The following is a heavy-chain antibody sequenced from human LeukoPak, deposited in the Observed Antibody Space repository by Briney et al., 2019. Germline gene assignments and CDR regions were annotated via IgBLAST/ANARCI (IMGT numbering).Heavy chain of an antibody. D-gene: IGHD6-25*01. CDR2: ISYDEANI. CDR3: SSATSMTTITTDH. CDR1: GFTFGDYG. V-gene: IGHV3-30*03. J-gene: IGHJ4*02. Sequence: PGGSLRLSCAASGFTFGDYGMHWVRQAPGKGLEWLAVISYDEANIYYADSMKGRLTISRDNSKNTVFLQMNSLRVEDTAIYYCSSATSMTTITTDHWGQGTLVTVSS.